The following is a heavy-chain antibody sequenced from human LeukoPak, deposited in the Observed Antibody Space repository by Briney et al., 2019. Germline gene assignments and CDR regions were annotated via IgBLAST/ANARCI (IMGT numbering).Heavy chain of an antibody. Sequence: ASVKVSCKASGHTFTSYGISWVRQAPGQGLEWMGWISAYNGNTNYAQKLQGRVTMTTGTSTSTAYMELRSLRSDDTAMYYCARIGIGYCSSTSCLSDAFDIWGQGTMVTVSS. J-gene: IGHJ3*02. CDR3: ARIGIGYCSSTSCLSDAFDI. D-gene: IGHD2-2*01. V-gene: IGHV1-18*01. CDR2: ISAYNGNT. CDR1: GHTFTSYG.